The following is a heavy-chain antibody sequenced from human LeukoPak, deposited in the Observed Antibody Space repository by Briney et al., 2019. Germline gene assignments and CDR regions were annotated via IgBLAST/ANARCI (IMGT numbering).Heavy chain of an antibody. D-gene: IGHD5-12*01. J-gene: IGHJ6*04. Sequence: GGSLRLSCAASGSTSSDYYMSWIRQAPWKGLEWVSYISSSSSYTNYADTVKGRFTISRDNAKNSLYLQMNSLRAEDTAVYYCARARRWGLVATIGVGMDVWGKGTTVTVSS. CDR2: ISSSSSYT. CDR1: GSTSSDYY. V-gene: IGHV3-11*06. CDR3: ARARRWGLVATIGVGMDV.